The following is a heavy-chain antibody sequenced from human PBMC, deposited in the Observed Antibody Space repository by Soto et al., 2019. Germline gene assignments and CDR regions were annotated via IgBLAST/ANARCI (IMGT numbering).Heavy chain of an antibody. CDR3: ATKVRVTNYLYYGMDV. Sequence: QAGGSLRLSCTASGFTFNTSGMHWVRRTPDKGLEWVAVIAFDGSQKFYGDSRRGRFTISRDNAENTLFLQMKSLTAEDPAVYYCATKVRVTNYLYYGMDVWGQGTTVTVSS. CDR1: GFTFNTSG. V-gene: IGHV3-30*19. J-gene: IGHJ6*02. CDR2: IAFDGSQK. D-gene: IGHD2-21*02.